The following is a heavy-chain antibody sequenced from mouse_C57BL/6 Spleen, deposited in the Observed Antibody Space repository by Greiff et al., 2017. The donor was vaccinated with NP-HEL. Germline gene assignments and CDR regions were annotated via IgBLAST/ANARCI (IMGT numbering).Heavy chain of an antibody. Sequence: QVQLQQPGAELVRPGSSVKLSCKASGYTFTSYWMHWVKQRPIQGLEWIGNIDPSDSETHYNQKFKDKATLTVDKSSSTAYMQLSSLTSEDSAVYYCARWVVDGSYYFDYWGQGTTLTVSS. CDR3: ARWVVDGSYYFDY. D-gene: IGHD1-1*01. J-gene: IGHJ2*01. CDR2: IDPSDSET. V-gene: IGHV1-52*01. CDR1: GYTFTSYW.